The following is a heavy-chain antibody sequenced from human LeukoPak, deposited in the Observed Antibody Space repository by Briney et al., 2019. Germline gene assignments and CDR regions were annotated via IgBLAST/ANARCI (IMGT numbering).Heavy chain of an antibody. CDR1: GGSVNSGSFY. CDR2: IYYSGST. Sequence: SETLSLTCTVSGGSVNSGSFYWSWIRQAPGKGLEYIGYIYYSGSTYYNPSLKSRVTISVDTSKNQFSLKLSSVTAADTAVYYCARDSYYYGSGSQTYYYGMDVWGQGTTVTVSS. CDR3: ARDSYYYGSGSQTYYYGMDV. V-gene: IGHV4-61*01. J-gene: IGHJ6*02. D-gene: IGHD3-10*01.